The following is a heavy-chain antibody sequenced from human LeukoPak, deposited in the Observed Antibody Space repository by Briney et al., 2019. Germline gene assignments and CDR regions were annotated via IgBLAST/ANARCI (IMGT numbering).Heavy chain of an antibody. CDR3: ARGDYFDY. CDR2: IYYSGST. J-gene: IGHJ4*02. CDR1: GGSLSSSSYY. V-gene: IGHV4-39*07. Sequence: SETLSLTCTVSGGSLSSSSYYWGWIRQPPGKGLEWIGSIYYSGSTYYNPSLKSRVTISVDTSKNQFSLKLSSVTAADTAVYYCARGDYFDYWGQGTLVTVSS.